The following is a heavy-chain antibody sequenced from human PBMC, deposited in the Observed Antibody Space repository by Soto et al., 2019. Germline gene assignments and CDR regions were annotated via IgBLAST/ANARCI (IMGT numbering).Heavy chain of an antibody. CDR1: GGSLTSNNW. V-gene: IGHV4-4*02. Sequence: PSETLSLTCAFSGGSLTSNNWWTWVRQPPGQGLEWIGEIYRTGSTNYNPSLKSRVTISLDKSENQFSLKVTSLTAADTAVYYCASRDPGTSVDYWGQGNLVTVSA. D-gene: IGHD1-7*01. CDR2: IYRTGST. CDR3: ASRDPGTSVDY. J-gene: IGHJ4*02.